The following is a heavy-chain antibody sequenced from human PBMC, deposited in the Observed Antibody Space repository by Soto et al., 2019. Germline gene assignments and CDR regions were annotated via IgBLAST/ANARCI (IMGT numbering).Heavy chain of an antibody. CDR1: GDSVTSHY. V-gene: IGHV4-59*02. J-gene: IGHJ6*03. CDR2: MHYTGFS. CDR3: ASGTYYDFWSGYYPGYYYYYMDV. Sequence: PSETLSLTCSFSGDSVTSHYLTWIRQSPEKGLEWIGYMHYTGFSHYNPSLKSRLTISVDRSKNQFTLQLTSVTAADTAVYYCASGTYYDFWSGYYPGYYYYYMDVWGKGTTVTVSS. D-gene: IGHD3-3*01.